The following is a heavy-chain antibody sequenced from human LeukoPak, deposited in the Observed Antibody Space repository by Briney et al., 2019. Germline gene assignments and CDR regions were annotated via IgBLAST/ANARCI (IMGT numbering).Heavy chain of an antibody. CDR2: INHSGST. J-gene: IGHJ4*02. Sequence: PSETLSLTCTVSGGSISSSSYYWSWIRQPPGKGLERIGEINHSGSTNYNPSLKSRVTISVDTSKNQFSLKLSSVTAADTAVYYCARDLLLDYWGQGTLVTVSS. CDR1: GGSISSSSYY. CDR3: ARDLLLDY. V-gene: IGHV4-39*07. D-gene: IGHD3-22*01.